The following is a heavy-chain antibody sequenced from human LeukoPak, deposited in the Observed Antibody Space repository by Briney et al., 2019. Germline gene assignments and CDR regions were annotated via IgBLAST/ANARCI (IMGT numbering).Heavy chain of an antibody. J-gene: IGHJ4*02. CDR1: GYTFTSYY. CDR3: ARDSGMVRGTVDY. D-gene: IGHD3-10*01. V-gene: IGHV1-46*01. CDR2: INPSGGST. Sequence: ASVEVSCTSSGYTFTSYYMYWVRQAPGQGLEWMGIINPSGGSTSYAQKFQGRVTKTRDTSTSTVYMELSSLRSEDTAVYYCARDSGMVRGTVDYWGQGTLSPSP.